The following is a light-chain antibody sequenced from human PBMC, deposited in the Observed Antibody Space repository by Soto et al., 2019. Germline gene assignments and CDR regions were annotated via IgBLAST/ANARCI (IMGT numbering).Light chain of an antibody. CDR1: QSVSSSY. CDR2: GAS. Sequence: ENVLTQSPGTLSLSPEEIVTLYFSASQSVSSSYLAWYQPKPGQAPRLLIYGASRRATCIPDRFSGSRSGIEFTRTIGGLQSEDCEVYYCQQYNNWQWTFGQGTRVDIK. CDR3: QQYNNWQWT. V-gene: IGKV3-20*01. J-gene: IGKJ1*01.